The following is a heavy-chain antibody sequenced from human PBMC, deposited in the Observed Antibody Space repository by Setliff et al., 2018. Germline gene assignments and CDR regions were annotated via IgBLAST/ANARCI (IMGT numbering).Heavy chain of an antibody. J-gene: IGHJ6*02. Sequence: ASVKVSCKASGYTFTSYDINWVRQATGQGLEWMGWMNPNSGNTGYAQKFQGRVTITTDESTSTAYMELSSLRSEDTAFYYCARGAVLGVVNNYYYGMDVWGQGTTVTVSS. D-gene: IGHD3-3*01. V-gene: IGHV1-8*01. CDR1: GYTFTSYD. CDR2: MNPNSGNT. CDR3: ARGAVLGVVNNYYYGMDV.